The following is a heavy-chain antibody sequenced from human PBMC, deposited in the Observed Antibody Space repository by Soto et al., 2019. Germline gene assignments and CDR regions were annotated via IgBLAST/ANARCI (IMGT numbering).Heavy chain of an antibody. CDR1: GYTFTSYG. Sequence: GASVKVSCKASGYTFTSYGISWVRQAPGEGLEWMGIINPSDGSTSYAQKLQGRVTMTRDTSTSTVYMELNSLRSEDTAVYYCARHLGMDVWGQGTTVTVSS. V-gene: IGHV1-46*04. J-gene: IGHJ6*02. CDR2: INPSDGST. CDR3: ARHLGMDV.